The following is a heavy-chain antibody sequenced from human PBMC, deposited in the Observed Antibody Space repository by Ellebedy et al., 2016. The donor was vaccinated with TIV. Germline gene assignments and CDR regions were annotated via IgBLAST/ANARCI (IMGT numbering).Heavy chain of an antibody. CDR1: GFTFSSYA. Sequence: GGSLRLSCAASGFTFSSYAMHWVRQAPGKGLEWVAVIWYDGSNKYYADSVKGRFTISRDNSKNTLFLQMNSLRAEDTAVYYCASEDYGSGSPDYWGQGTLVTVSS. CDR2: IWYDGSNK. D-gene: IGHD3-10*01. V-gene: IGHV3-33*08. CDR3: ASEDYGSGSPDY. J-gene: IGHJ4*02.